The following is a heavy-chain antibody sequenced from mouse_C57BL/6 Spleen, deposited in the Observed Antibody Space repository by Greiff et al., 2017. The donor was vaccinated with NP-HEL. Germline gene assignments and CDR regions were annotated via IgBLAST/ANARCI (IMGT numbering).Heavy chain of an antibody. CDR2: ISYDGSN. CDR3: ASTMVTTWFAY. V-gene: IGHV3-6*01. J-gene: IGHJ3*01. Sequence: DVQLQQSGPGLVKPSQSLSLTCSVTGYSITSGYYWNWIRQFPGNKLEWMGYISYDGSNNYNPSLKNRISITRDTSKNQFFLKLNSVTTEDTATYYCASTMVTTWFAYWGQGTLVTVSA. CDR1: GYSITSGYY. D-gene: IGHD2-2*01.